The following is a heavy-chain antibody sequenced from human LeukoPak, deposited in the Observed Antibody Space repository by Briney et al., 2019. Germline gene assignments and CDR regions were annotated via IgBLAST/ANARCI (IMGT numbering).Heavy chain of an antibody. V-gene: IGHV3-9*01. CDR3: TKDSGRRGYSYGSTMYYLDY. CDR1: GFTFSSYA. Sequence: PGGSLRLSCAASGFTFSSYAMSWVRQAPGKGLEWVSTISWNSGSKGYADSVKGRFTISRDNAKNSLYLQMNSLRAEDTALYYCTKDSGRRGYSYGSTMYYLDYWGQGTLVTVSS. CDR2: ISWNSGSK. D-gene: IGHD5-18*01. J-gene: IGHJ4*02.